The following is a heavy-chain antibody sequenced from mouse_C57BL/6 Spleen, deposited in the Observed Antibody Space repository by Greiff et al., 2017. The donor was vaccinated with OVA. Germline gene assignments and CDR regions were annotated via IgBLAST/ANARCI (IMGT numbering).Heavy chain of an antibody. CDR3: TTDYYGSRGFAY. CDR2: IDPEDGDT. Sequence: EVMLVESGAELVRPGASVKLSCTASGFNIKDYYMHWVKQRPEQGLGWIGRIDPEDGDTEYAPKFQGKATMTADTSSNTAYLQLSSLTSEDTAVYYCTTDYYGSRGFAYWGQGTLVTVSA. V-gene: IGHV14-1*01. J-gene: IGHJ3*01. CDR1: GFNIKDYY. D-gene: IGHD1-1*01.